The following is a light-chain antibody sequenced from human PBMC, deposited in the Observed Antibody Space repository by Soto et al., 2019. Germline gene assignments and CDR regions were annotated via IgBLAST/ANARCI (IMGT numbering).Light chain of an antibody. Sequence: ENVLPQYPGTLSLSPGDRATLSCKASPSFSSSYLAWYLQKPGQAPRLLIYGASIRATGIPDRFSGSGSGTDFTVTISRLEPEDFAVDYCQQYHTSPINFGQGTRLEI. V-gene: IGKV3-20*01. CDR2: GAS. J-gene: IGKJ5*01. CDR3: QQYHTSPIN. CDR1: PSFSSSY.